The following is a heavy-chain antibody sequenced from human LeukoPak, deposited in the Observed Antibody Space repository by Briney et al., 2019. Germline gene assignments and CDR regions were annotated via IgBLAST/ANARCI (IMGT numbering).Heavy chain of an antibody. CDR2: IYPGDSDT. J-gene: IGHJ3*02. V-gene: IGHV5-51*01. D-gene: IGHD6-13*01. CDR3: ARTGGIAAAGTTRPDAFDI. CDR1: GYSFTSYW. Sequence: GESLKISCKGSGYSFTSYWIGWVRQMPGKGLEWMGIIYPGDSDTRYSPSFQGQVTISADKSISTAYLQWSSLEASDTAMYYCARTGGIAAAGTTRPDAFDIWGQGTMVTVSS.